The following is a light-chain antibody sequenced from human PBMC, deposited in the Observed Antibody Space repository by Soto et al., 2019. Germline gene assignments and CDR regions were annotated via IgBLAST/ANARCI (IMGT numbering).Light chain of an antibody. CDR3: QQYNDSFRYT. J-gene: IGKJ2*01. V-gene: IGKV1-5*03. CDR1: QNINRW. Sequence: DIQMTQSPSTLSASVGDRVTITCRASQNINRWLAWYQQKPGKAPKLLIYKASDLDSGVPSRFSGSGSGTDFTLTISSLQPDDFASYYCQQYNDSFRYTFGQGTKLEIK. CDR2: KAS.